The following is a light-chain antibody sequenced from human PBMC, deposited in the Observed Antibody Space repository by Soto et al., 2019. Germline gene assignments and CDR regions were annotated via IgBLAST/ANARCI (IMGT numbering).Light chain of an antibody. Sequence: EIVLTQSPGTLSLSPGERATLSCRASQSVSSSYLAWYQQKPGQAPRLLIYGASSRATGIPDRFSGSGSGKDFTLSISRLEPEDFAVYYCQQYGSSPLCTFGPGTKV. J-gene: IGKJ3*01. CDR3: QQYGSSPLCT. V-gene: IGKV3-20*01. CDR2: GAS. CDR1: QSVSSSY.